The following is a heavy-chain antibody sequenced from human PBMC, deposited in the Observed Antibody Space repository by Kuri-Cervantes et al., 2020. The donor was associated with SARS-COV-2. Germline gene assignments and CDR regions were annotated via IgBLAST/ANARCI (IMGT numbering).Heavy chain of an antibody. CDR3: ARGRPSIWASFQH. CDR1: GFTISSYT. D-gene: IGHD3-16*01. V-gene: IGHV3-21*01. J-gene: IGHJ1*01. CDR2: ISGSSEYI. Sequence: GGSLRLSCTASGFTISSYTLTWVRQAPGKGLEWVSSISGSSEYIYYADSVKGRFTISRDNDRNSLFLQMNRLRGEDTAVYYRARGRPSIWASFQHCGQGTLVTVSS.